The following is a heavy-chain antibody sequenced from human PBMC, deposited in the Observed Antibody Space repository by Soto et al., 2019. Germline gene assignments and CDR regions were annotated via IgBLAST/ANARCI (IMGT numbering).Heavy chain of an antibody. CDR2: INHSGST. Sequence: SETLSLTCAVYGGSFSCYYWSWIRQPPGKGLEWIGEINHSGSTNYNPSLKSRVTISVDTSKNQFSLKLSSVTAADTAVYYCAREKGGDIVVVPAAEFDYWGQGTLVTVSS. CDR3: AREKGGDIVVVPAAEFDY. J-gene: IGHJ4*02. D-gene: IGHD2-2*01. CDR1: GGSFSCYY. V-gene: IGHV4-34*01.